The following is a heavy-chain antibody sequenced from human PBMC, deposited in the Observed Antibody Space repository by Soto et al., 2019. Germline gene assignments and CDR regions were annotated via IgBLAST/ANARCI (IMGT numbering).Heavy chain of an antibody. CDR1: GGSISSYY. Sequence: SETLSLTCTVSGGSISSYYWSWIRQPPGKGLEWIGYIYYSGSTNYNPSLKSRVTISVDTSKNTVYLQMNSLRAEDTGVYYCVRDDFGLGIDYWGQGTLVTVSS. CDR2: IYYSGST. D-gene: IGHD3-10*01. V-gene: IGHV4-59*12. J-gene: IGHJ4*02. CDR3: VRDDFGLGIDY.